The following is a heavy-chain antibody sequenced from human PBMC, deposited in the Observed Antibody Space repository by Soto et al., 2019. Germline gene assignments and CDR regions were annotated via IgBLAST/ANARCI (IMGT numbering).Heavy chain of an antibody. V-gene: IGHV4-59*01. CDR1: GGSISNYY. J-gene: IGHJ4*02. D-gene: IGHD5-18*01. CDR3: ARDHPHSYGVYYFDY. Sequence: SETLSLTCTVSGGSISNYYWNWIRQSPGKGLEWIGYIYPSGSTHYNPSLQNRVTISIDTSKNQVSLNVNSATAADTAVYYCARDHPHSYGVYYFDYWGQGTPVTVSS. CDR2: IYPSGST.